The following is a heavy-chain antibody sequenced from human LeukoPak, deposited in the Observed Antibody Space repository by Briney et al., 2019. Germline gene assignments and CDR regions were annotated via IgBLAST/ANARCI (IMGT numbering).Heavy chain of an antibody. V-gene: IGHV1-3*01. CDR2: INAGNGNT. J-gene: IGHJ6*02. CDR3: ARERDEGYSYGYYYGMDV. CDR1: GYTFTSYA. Sequence: ASVKVSCKASGYTFTSYAMHWVRQAPGQRLEWMGWINAGNGNTKYSQKFQGRVTITRDTSTSTAYMELRSLRSDDAAVYYCARERDEGYSYGYYYGMDVWGQGTTVTVSS. D-gene: IGHD5-18*01.